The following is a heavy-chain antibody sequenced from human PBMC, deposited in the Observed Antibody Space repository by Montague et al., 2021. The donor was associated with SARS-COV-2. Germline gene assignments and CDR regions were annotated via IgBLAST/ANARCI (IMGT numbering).Heavy chain of an antibody. CDR3: ARKGSGRSDLAY. Sequence: SETLSLTCVVSGDSISTYNWWTLVRLPPGKVLLLVCEIYHTGSTKYKPSLKSRVSMSVDTSWNLFSLRLTSVTAADTAIYYCARKGSGRSDLAYWGQGTLVTVSS. V-gene: IGHV4-4*02. J-gene: IGHJ4*02. CDR2: IYHTGST. CDR1: GDSISTYNW. D-gene: IGHD1-26*01.